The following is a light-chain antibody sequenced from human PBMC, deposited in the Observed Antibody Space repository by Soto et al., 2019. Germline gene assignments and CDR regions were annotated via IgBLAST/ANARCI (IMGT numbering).Light chain of an antibody. CDR2: GAS. Sequence: EIVLTQSPGTLSLSPGERATLSCRASQSVSSQSLSDSYLAWYQQKPGQAPRLLIYGASSRATGIPDRFSGSGSGTDFTLTIRRLEPEDFAVYYCQQYAGSPRTFGQGTKVEI. J-gene: IGKJ1*01. CDR1: QSVSSQSLSDSY. CDR3: QQYAGSPRT. V-gene: IGKV3-20*01.